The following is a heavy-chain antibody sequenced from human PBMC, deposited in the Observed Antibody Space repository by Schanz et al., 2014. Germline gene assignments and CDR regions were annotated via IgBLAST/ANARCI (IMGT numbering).Heavy chain of an antibody. V-gene: IGHV3-23*04. CDR2: ISGSGGST. CDR3: AKDPRGDKNDRAYYFDY. Sequence: GQLVESGGGVVQPGKSLRLSCATSGFIFSSYGMHWVRQAPGKGLEWVSAISGSGGSTYYADSVKGRFGISRDNSENTLYLQMSSLRVEDTAVYYCAKDPRGDKNDRAYYFDYWGQGTLVSVSS. D-gene: IGHD3-10*01. J-gene: IGHJ4*02. CDR1: GFIFSSYG.